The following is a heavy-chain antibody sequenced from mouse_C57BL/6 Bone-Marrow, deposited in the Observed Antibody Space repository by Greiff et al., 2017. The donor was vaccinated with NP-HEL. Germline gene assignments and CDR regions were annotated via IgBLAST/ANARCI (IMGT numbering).Heavy chain of an antibody. V-gene: IGHV1-54*01. J-gene: IGHJ4*01. D-gene: IGHD2-1*01. CDR1: GYAFTNYL. Sequence: VKVVESGAELVRPGTSVKVSCKASGYAFTNYLIEWVKQRPGQGLEWIGVINPGSGGTNYNEKFKGKATLTADKSSSTAYMQLSSLTSEDSAVYFCARKDYYGNYDAMDYWGQGTSVTVSS. CDR2: INPGSGGT. CDR3: ARKDYYGNYDAMDY.